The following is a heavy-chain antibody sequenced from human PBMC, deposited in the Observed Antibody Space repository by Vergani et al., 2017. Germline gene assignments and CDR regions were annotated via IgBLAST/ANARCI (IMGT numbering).Heavy chain of an antibody. D-gene: IGHD2-15*01. Sequence: QVQLLQSGAEVKKPGSLVRVLCEVSGGTFSTAATTWPRQAPGQGLEWVGRIIPKFDIPLYAHKFQGRVTITADESTGTVYMELRSLKSEDTAVFYCGKTEDYSDAQIDHWGQGTLVTVSS. CDR3: GKTEDYSDAQIDH. V-gene: IGHV1-69*13. J-gene: IGHJ4*02. CDR2: IIPKFDIP. CDR1: GGTFSTAA.